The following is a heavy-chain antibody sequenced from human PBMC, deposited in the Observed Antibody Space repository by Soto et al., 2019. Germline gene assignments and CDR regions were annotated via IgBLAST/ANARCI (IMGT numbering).Heavy chain of an antibody. CDR3: ASSPHKDSRPDY. CDR1: GFTFSSYW. D-gene: IGHD3-22*01. CDR2: IKYDGSEK. J-gene: IGHJ4*02. V-gene: IGHV3-7*03. Sequence: EVQLVESGGGLVQPGGSLRLSCAASGFTFSSYWMSWVRQAPGRGLEWMANIKYDGSEKYYVDSVKGRLTISRDNAKNSLYQQMNCLRAEDTAVYYCASSPHKDSRPDYWGQGTLVTVSS.